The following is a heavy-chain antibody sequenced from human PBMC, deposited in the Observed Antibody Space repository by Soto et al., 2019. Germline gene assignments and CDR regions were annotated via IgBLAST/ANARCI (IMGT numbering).Heavy chain of an antibody. D-gene: IGHD6-6*01. V-gene: IGHV1-69*13. J-gene: IGHJ6*02. Sequence: SVKVSCKASGGTFSNYGVSWVRQAPGQGIEWMGGIIPIFPTPKYAQKFQGRVTITADESTNIAYMELSSLRSEDTAMYYCATPSLYFYGMDVWGQGTMVTVSS. CDR1: GGTFSNYG. CDR3: ATPSLYFYGMDV. CDR2: IIPIFPTP.